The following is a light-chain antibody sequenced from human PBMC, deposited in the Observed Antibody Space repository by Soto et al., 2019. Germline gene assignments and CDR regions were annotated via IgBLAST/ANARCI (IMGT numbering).Light chain of an antibody. CDR1: SSNIGSNT. CDR3: AAWDDSLNAYVV. CDR2: NNN. J-gene: IGLJ2*01. Sequence: QSVLTQPPSASGTPGQRVTISCSGSSSNIGSNTVNWYQQLPGTAPKLLIYNNNQRPSGVPDRVSGSKSGTSASLAISGLQSEDEADYYCAAWDDSLNAYVVFGGGTKLTVL. V-gene: IGLV1-44*01.